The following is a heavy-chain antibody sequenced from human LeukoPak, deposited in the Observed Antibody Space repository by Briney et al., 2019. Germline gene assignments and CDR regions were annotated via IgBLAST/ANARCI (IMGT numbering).Heavy chain of an antibody. V-gene: IGHV1-18*01. J-gene: IGHJ4*02. CDR1: GYTFASYG. Sequence: GASVKVSCKASGYTFASYGISWVRQAPGQGLEWMGWISAYNGNTNYARKLQGRVTMTTDTSTSTAYMELRSLRSDDTAVYYCATRPDSSGYYLWGQGTLVTVSS. CDR3: ATRPDSSGYYL. D-gene: IGHD3-22*01. CDR2: ISAYNGNT.